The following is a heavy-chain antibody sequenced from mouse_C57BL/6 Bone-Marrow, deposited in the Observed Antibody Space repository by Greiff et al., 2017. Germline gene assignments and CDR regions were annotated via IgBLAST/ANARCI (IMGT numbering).Heavy chain of an antibody. J-gene: IGHJ4*01. CDR3: ARNTTDSLGDY. CDR1: GYAFSSSW. V-gene: IGHV1-82*01. CDR2: IYPGDGDT. D-gene: IGHD3-2*01. Sequence: QVQLKQSGPELVKPGASVKISCKASGYAFSSSWMNWVKQRPGTGLEWIGRIYPGDGDTNYNGKFKGKATLTADKSSSTAYMQRSSLTSEDAAVYFCARNTTDSLGDYWGQGTSVTVSS.